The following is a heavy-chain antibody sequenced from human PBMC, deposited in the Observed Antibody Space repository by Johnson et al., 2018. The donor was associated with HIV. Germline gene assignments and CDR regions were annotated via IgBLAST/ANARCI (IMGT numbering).Heavy chain of an antibody. CDR2: ISYDGGNK. D-gene: IGHD6-19*01. J-gene: IGHJ3*02. V-gene: IGHV3-30-3*01. Sequence: QVQLVESVGGVVQPGRSLRLSCAASGFTFSSYAMHWVRQAPGKGLEWVAVISYDGGNKYYADSWKGRFTISRDNSKNTLYLQMNSLRVEDTAIYDCAKDQAGVPSAWSAFDIWGQGTTVTVSS. CDR3: AKDQAGVPSAWSAFDI. CDR1: GFTFSSYA.